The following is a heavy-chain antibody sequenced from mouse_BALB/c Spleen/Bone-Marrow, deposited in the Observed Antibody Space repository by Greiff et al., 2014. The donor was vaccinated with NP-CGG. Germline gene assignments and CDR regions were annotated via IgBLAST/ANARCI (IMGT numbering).Heavy chain of an antibody. CDR1: GFNIKDTY. V-gene: IGHV14-3*02. Sequence: VQLQQSGAELVKPGASVKLSCTASGFNIKDTYMHWVKQRPEQGLEWIGRIDPANGNTKYDPKFQGKATITADTSSNTAYLQLSSLTSEDTAVYYCARYYYHSSYFDYWGQGTTLTVSS. J-gene: IGHJ2*01. D-gene: IGHD1-1*01. CDR3: ARYYYHSSYFDY. CDR2: IDPANGNT.